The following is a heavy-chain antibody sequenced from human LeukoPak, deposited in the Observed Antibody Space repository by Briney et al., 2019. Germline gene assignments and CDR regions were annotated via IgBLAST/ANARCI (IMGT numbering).Heavy chain of an antibody. CDR2: FDPEDGET. J-gene: IGHJ6*02. D-gene: IGHD2-15*01. CDR3: ATGVAGRYGMDV. V-gene: IGHV1-24*01. CDR1: GYTLTELS. Sequence: ASVKVSCKVSGYTLTELSMHWVRQAPGKGLEWMGGFDPEDGETIYAQKFQGRVTMTEDTSTGTAYMELSSLRSEDTAVYYCATGVAGRYGMDVWGQGTTVTVSS.